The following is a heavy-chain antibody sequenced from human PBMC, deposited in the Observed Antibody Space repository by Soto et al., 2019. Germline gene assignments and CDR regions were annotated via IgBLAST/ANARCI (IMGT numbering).Heavy chain of an antibody. CDR2: LIPIFGAA. Sequence: QVQLVQSGAEVRKPGSSVKVSCKISGGTFTNYVISWLRQAPGQGLAWMGGLIPIFGAANLARKFQGRVTITADESTSTVNMELTSLTAQDTAVYYGARGRSSASFDPWGQGTLVTVSS. J-gene: IGHJ5*02. CDR1: GGTFTNYV. D-gene: IGHD6-6*01. CDR3: ARGRSSASFDP. V-gene: IGHV1-69*01.